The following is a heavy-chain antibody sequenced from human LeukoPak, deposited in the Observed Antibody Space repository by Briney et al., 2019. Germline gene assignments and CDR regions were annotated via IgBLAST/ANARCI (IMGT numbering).Heavy chain of an antibody. D-gene: IGHD3-10*01. CDR1: GYSFTSYW. V-gene: IGHV5-51*01. J-gene: IGHJ4*02. CDR2: IYPGDSDT. CDR3: ARFFGSGTYYQFDY. Sequence: GKSLKISCKGSGYSFTSYWIVWVRQMPGKGLEXXXXIYPGDSDTRYSPSFQGQVTISADKSISTAYLQWSSLKASDTAMYYCARFFGSGTYYQFDYWGQGTLVTVSS.